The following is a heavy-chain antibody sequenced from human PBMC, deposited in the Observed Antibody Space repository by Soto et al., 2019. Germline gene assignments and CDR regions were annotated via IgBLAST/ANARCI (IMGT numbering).Heavy chain of an antibody. D-gene: IGHD2-2*01. CDR2: ISGSGGST. V-gene: IGHV3-23*01. J-gene: IGHJ6*02. CDR3: AKDRYQLSSGMDV. Sequence: GGSLRISCAASGVNVISYAVSGVRPIPGKGLEWVSAISGSGGSTYYADSVKGRFTISRDNSKNTLYLQMNSLRAEDTAVYYCAKDRYQLSSGMDVWGQGTTVTVSS. CDR1: GVNVISYA.